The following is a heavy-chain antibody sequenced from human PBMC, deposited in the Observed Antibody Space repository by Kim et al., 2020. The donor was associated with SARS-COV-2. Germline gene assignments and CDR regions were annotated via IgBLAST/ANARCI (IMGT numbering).Heavy chain of an antibody. D-gene: IGHD6-13*01. CDR1: GYTFTGYY. V-gene: IGHV1-2*02. CDR3: ARGLGETDIAAAGTTHVLGFDY. J-gene: IGHJ4*02. Sequence: ASVKVSCKASGYTFTGYYMHWVRQAPGQGLEWMGWINPNSGGTNYAQKFQGRVTMTRDTSISTAYMELSRLRSDDTAVYYCARGLGETDIAAAGTTHVLGFDYWGQGTLVTVSS. CDR2: INPNSGGT.